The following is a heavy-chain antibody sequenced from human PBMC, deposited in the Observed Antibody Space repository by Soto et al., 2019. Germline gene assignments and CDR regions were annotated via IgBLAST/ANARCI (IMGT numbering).Heavy chain of an antibody. CDR3: AKDVGASPTEDFDY. CDR1: GFTFSNYA. V-gene: IGHV3-23*01. CDR2: FSGSGGST. Sequence: GGSLRLSCAASGFTFSNYAMSWVRQAPGKGLEWVSAFSGSGGSTYYADSVKGRFTISRDNSKNTLYLEMNSLRDDDTAVYYCAKDVGASPTEDFDYWGRGTLVTVSS. D-gene: IGHD1-26*01. J-gene: IGHJ4*02.